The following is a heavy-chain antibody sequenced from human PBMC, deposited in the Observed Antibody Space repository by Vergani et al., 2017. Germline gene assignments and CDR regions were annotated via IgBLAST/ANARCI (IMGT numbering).Heavy chain of an antibody. J-gene: IGHJ5*02. Sequence: EVQLLESGGGLVQPGGSLRLSCAASGFTFSSYAMSWVRQAPGKGLEWVSAISGSGGSTYYADSVKGRFTISRDNSKNTLYLQMNSLRAEETAVYYCAKVVRYFDWLLYSGXFDPWGQGTLVTVSS. V-gene: IGHV3-23*01. CDR3: AKVVRYFDWLLYSGXFDP. CDR1: GFTFSSYA. D-gene: IGHD3-9*01. CDR2: ISGSGGST.